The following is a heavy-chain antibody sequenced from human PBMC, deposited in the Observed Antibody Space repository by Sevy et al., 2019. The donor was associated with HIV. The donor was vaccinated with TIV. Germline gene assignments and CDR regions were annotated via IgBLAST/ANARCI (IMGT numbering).Heavy chain of an antibody. CDR3: AKDRYTGSLGLFDS. D-gene: IGHD6-13*01. J-gene: IGHJ4*02. Sequence: GGSLRLSCAASGFTFSSYDMSWVRQAPGKGLEWVSAITGGGGTTHYGDSVKGRFTISKDNSKSTLYLQMSSLRAEETAVYYCAKDRYTGSLGLFDSWGQRTLVTVSS. CDR1: GFTFSSYD. V-gene: IGHV3-23*01. CDR2: ITGGGGTT.